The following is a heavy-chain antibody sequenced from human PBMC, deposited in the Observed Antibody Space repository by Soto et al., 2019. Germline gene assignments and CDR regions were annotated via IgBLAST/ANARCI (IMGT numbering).Heavy chain of an antibody. V-gene: IGHV4-59*08. Sequence: PSETLSLTCTVSGGSISSYYWSWIRQPPGKGLEWIGYIYYSGSTYYNPSLKSRVTISVDTSKNQFSLKLSSVTAADTAVYYCARGIVATRNWFDPWGQGTLVTVSS. D-gene: IGHD5-12*01. CDR3: ARGIVATRNWFDP. CDR1: GGSISSYY. J-gene: IGHJ5*02. CDR2: IYYSGST.